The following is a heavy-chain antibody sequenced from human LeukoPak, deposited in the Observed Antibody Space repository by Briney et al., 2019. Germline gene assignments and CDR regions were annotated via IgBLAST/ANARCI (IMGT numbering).Heavy chain of an antibody. CDR3: TRMNYYYGMDV. J-gene: IGHJ6*02. CDR2: IRSKAYGGTT. V-gene: IGHV3-49*04. CDR1: GFTFGDYA. Sequence: PGRSLRLSCTASGFTFGDYAMSWVRQAPGKGLEWVGFIRSKAYGGTTEYAASVKGRFTISRDDSKSIAHLQMNSLKTEDTAVYYCTRMNYYYGMDVWGQGTTVTVSS.